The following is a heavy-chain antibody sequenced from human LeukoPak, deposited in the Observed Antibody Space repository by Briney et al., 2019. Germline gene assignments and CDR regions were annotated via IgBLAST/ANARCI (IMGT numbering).Heavy chain of an antibody. D-gene: IGHD3-10*02. Sequence: ASVKVSCKASGYTFTSYDINWVRQATGQGLEWMGWMNPNSGNTGYAQKFQGRVTMTRNTPISTAYMELSSLRSEDTAVYYCARVPPYVRGVITLYYFDYWGQGTLVTVSS. CDR1: GYTFTSYD. V-gene: IGHV1-8*01. J-gene: IGHJ4*02. CDR3: ARVPPYVRGVITLYYFDY. CDR2: MNPNSGNT.